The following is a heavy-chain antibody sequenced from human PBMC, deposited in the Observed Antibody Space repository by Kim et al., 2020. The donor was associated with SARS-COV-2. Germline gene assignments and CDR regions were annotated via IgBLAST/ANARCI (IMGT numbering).Heavy chain of an antibody. Sequence: ASVKVSCKASGYTFTSYGISWVRQAPGQGLEWMGWISAYNGNTNYAQKLQGRVTMTTDTSTSTAYMELRSLRSDDTAVYYCARDRYSSGWYGSLDYWGQGTLVTVSS. CDR2: ISAYNGNT. CDR3: ARDRYSSGWYGSLDY. CDR1: GYTFTSYG. V-gene: IGHV1-18*01. J-gene: IGHJ4*02. D-gene: IGHD6-19*01.